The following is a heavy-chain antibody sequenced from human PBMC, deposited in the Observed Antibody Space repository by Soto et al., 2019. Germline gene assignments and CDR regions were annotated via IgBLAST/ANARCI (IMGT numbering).Heavy chain of an antibody. CDR1: GYSFINYG. D-gene: IGHD1-1*01. J-gene: IGHJ4*02. CDR2: INTCTGDT. V-gene: IGHV1-18*01. Sequence: GASVKVSCKTSGYSFINYGITWVRQAPGQGLEWMGWINTCTGDTNYAQRFQDRVTLTTDTATSSAYMELRGLRSEDTAVYYCARDQRQQHVFDFWGQGTLVTVSS. CDR3: ARDQRQQHVFDF.